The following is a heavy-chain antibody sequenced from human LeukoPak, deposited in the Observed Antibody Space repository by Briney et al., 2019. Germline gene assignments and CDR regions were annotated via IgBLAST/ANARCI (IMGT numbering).Heavy chain of an antibody. D-gene: IGHD1-26*01. Sequence: ASVKVSCKASGYTFTSYGISWVRQAPGQGLEWMGWIIAYNGNTNYAQKLQGRVTMTTDTSTSTAYMELRSLRSEDTAVYYCARAHIVGAHRGVFDPWGQGTLATVSS. CDR3: ARAHIVGAHRGVFDP. V-gene: IGHV1-18*01. CDR1: GYTFTSYG. CDR2: IIAYNGNT. J-gene: IGHJ5*02.